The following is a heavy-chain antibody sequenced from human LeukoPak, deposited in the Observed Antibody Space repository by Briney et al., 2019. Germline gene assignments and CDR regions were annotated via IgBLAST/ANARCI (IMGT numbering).Heavy chain of an antibody. Sequence: SETLSLTCTVSGGSISPSSYSWGWIRQPPGKGLEWIGSSYYNGRTYYNPSLKSRVTISVDTSKKQFSLNLSSVTAADTAVYYCARGDTAIPFDYWGQGTLVTVSS. D-gene: IGHD5-18*01. J-gene: IGHJ4*02. CDR2: SYYNGRT. CDR1: GGSISPSSYS. CDR3: ARGDTAIPFDY. V-gene: IGHV4-39*01.